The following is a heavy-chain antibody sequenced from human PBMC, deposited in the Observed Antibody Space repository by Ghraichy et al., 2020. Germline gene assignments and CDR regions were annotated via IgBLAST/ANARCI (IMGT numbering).Heavy chain of an antibody. J-gene: IGHJ4*02. CDR2: IYWNGDK. CDR3: AHRVPPLPFGY. V-gene: IGHV2-5*01. Sequence: SGPTLVKPTQTLTLTCTFSGFSLSTSGVGVGWIRQPPGKALEWVAIIYWNGDKRYSPSLKTRLTITGDTFKNQVVLTMTNMDPVDTATYYCAHRVPPLPFGYWGQGTLVTVSS. CDR1: GFSLSTSGVG.